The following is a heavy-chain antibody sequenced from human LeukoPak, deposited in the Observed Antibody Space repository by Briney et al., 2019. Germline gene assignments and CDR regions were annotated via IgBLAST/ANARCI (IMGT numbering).Heavy chain of an antibody. CDR1: GGSISSGGYY. Sequence: SQTLSLTCTVSGGSISSGGYYWSWIRQPPGKGLEWIGYIYHSGSTYYNPSLKSRVTISVDRSKNQFSLKLSSVTAADTAVYYCARAVVPLRGGHDFWSELVDGYYFDYWGQGTLVTVSS. CDR3: ARAVVPLRGGHDFWSELVDGYYFDY. CDR2: IYHSGST. J-gene: IGHJ4*02. V-gene: IGHV4-30-2*01. D-gene: IGHD3-3*01.